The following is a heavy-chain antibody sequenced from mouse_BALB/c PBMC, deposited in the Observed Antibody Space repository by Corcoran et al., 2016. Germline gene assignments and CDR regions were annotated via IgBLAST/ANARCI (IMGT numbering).Heavy chain of an antibody. CDR1: GFSLSTSGMG. Sequence: QVTLKESGPGILQPSQTLSLTCSFSGFSLSTSGMGVSWIRQPSGKGLEWLAHIYWDDDKRYNPSLKSRLTISKDTSRNQVFLKITSVDTADTATYYCAIYYGNYDWFAYWGQGTLVTVSA. J-gene: IGHJ3*01. CDR3: AIYYGNYDWFAY. CDR2: IYWDDDK. D-gene: IGHD2-1*01. V-gene: IGHV8-12*01.